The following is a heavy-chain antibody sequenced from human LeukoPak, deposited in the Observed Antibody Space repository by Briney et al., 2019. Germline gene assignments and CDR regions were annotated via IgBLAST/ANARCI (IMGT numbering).Heavy chain of an antibody. CDR2: IYYSGTT. Sequence: KPSETLSLTCTVSGGSVSSGSYYWSWIRQPPGKGLEWIGYIYYSGTTYYNPSLGSRILMSKDASKNQFTLELSSVTAADTAVYYCARDINDYSDYAGARWGQGILITVSS. CDR3: ARDINDYSDYAGAR. V-gene: IGHV4-61*01. CDR1: GGSVSSGSYY. D-gene: IGHD4-11*01. J-gene: IGHJ4*02.